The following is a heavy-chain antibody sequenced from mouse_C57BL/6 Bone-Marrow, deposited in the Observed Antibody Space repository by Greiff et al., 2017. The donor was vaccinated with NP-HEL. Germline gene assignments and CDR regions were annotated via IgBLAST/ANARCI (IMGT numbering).Heavy chain of an antibody. V-gene: IGHV1-64*01. J-gene: IGHJ4*01. CDR1: GYTFTSYW. CDR3: ARLLRYLYYAMDY. CDR2: IHPNSGST. Sequence: QVQLQQPGAELVKPGASVKLSCKASGYTFTSYWMHWVKQRPGQGLEWIGMIHPNSGSTNYNEKFKSKATLTVDKSSSTAYMQLSSLASEDSAVYDCARLLRYLYYAMDYWGQGTSVTVSS. D-gene: IGHD1-1*01.